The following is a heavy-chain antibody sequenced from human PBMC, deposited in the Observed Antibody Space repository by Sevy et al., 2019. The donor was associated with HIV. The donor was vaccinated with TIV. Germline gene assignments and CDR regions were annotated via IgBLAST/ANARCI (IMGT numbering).Heavy chain of an antibody. Sequence: SETLSLTCAVSGVSVSSDTYYWSWIRQPPGKGLEWIGYVYHTGSTNYSPSFKSRVTISVDTSKNQFSLRLFSVFAADMPVYYGAMDRYPSDNWGDWCDYWGQGALVTVSS. CDR2: VYHTGST. CDR3: AMDRYPSDNWGDWCDY. D-gene: IGHD2-21*01. CDR1: GVSVSSDTYY. V-gene: IGHV4-61*01. J-gene: IGHJ4*02.